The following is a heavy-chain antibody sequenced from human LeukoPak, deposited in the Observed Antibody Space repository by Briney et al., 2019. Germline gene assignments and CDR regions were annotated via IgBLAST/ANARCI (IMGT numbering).Heavy chain of an antibody. CDR1: GGSISSYY. J-gene: IGHJ4*02. Sequence: SETLSLTCTVSGGSISSYYWSWIRQPPGKGLEWIGYIYYSGSTNYNPSLKSRVAISVDTSKNQFSLKLSSVTAADTAVYYCARLRPGSSWDSSVDYWGQGTLVTVSS. V-gene: IGHV4-59*08. CDR2: IYYSGST. CDR3: ARLRPGSSWDSSVDY. D-gene: IGHD6-13*01.